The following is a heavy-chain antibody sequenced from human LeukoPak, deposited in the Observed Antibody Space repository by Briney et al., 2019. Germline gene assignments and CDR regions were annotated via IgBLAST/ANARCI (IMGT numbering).Heavy chain of an antibody. V-gene: IGHV3-21*01. CDR2: ISSSSSYI. J-gene: IGHJ3*02. CDR1: GFTFSSYS. D-gene: IGHD3-22*01. Sequence: PGGSLRLSCAASGFTFSSYSMNWVRQAPGKGLEWVSSISSSSSYIYYADSVKGRFTISRDNAKNSLYLQMNSLRAEDTAVYYCARDVTMIVVVPHAFDIWGQGTMVTVSS. CDR3: ARDVTMIVVVPHAFDI.